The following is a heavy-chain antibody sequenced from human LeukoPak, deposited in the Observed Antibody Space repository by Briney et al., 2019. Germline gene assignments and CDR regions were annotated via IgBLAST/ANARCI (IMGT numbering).Heavy chain of an antibody. D-gene: IGHD3-10*01. CDR1: GFTLSSYS. CDR2: ISSSSSYI. V-gene: IGHV3-21*01. Sequence: GGSLRLSCAASGFTLSSYSMNWVRQAPGKGLEWVSSISSSSSYIYYADSVKGRFTISRDNAKNSLYLQMNSLRAEDTAVYYCARAPSYGSGSSGYWGQGTLVTVSS. CDR3: ARAPSYGSGSSGY. J-gene: IGHJ4*02.